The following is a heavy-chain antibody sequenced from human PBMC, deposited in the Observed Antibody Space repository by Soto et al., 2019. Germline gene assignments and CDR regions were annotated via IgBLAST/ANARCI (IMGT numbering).Heavy chain of an antibody. CDR3: AREWVGSSWYHGAFDI. J-gene: IGHJ3*02. V-gene: IGHV3-30-3*01. D-gene: IGHD6-13*01. Sequence: GGSLRLSCAASGFTFSSYAMHWVRQAPGKGLEWVAVISYDGSNKYYADSVKGRFTISRDNSKNTLYLQMNSLRAEDTAVYYCAREWVGSSWYHGAFDIWGQGTMVTVSS. CDR1: GFTFSSYA. CDR2: ISYDGSNK.